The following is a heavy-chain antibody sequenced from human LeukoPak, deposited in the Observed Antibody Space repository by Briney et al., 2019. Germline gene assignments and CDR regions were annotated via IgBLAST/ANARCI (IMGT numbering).Heavy chain of an antibody. CDR3: ARDRRGYSYGNVIDY. CDR1: GGSVSDYY. D-gene: IGHD5-18*01. Sequence: PSETLSLTCTISGGSVSDYYWSWIRQSPGKGLEWIGYIYHTGSTSYSPSLKSRVTISADTSQNQFSLKLSSVTAADTAVYYCARDRRGYSYGNVIDYWGQGTLVTVSS. V-gene: IGHV4-59*02. CDR2: IYHTGST. J-gene: IGHJ4*02.